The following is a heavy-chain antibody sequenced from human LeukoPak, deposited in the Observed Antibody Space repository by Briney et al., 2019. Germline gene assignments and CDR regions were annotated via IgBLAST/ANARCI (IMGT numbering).Heavy chain of an antibody. Sequence: SETLSLTCAVSGGSISSSYWWSWVRQPPGKGLEWIGEVYHSGSTNYNPSLKSRVTISVDTSKNQFSLKLSSVTAADTAVYYCARDSGTTGEVKFDPWGQGTLVTVSS. D-gene: IGHD3-10*01. CDR1: GGSISSSYW. J-gene: IGHJ5*02. CDR3: ARDSGTTGEVKFDP. V-gene: IGHV4-4*02. CDR2: VYHSGST.